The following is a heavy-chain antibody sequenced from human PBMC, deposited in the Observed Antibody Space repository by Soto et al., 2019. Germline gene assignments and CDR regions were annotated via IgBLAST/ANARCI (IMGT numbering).Heavy chain of an antibody. V-gene: IGHV4-4*02. J-gene: IGHJ6*02. CDR2: IYHSGRT. CDR3: ATCQLGEYYYAMDV. CDR1: GGSIISNNW. D-gene: IGHD7-27*01. Sequence: QVQLQESGPGLVKPSGTLSLTCGVSGGSIISNNWWTGVRQSPGKGLEWIGEIYHSGRTKYNPSLKGRVSISIDTSKNQFSLKVNSVTAADTAVYYCATCQLGEYYYAMDVWGQGTTVTVSS.